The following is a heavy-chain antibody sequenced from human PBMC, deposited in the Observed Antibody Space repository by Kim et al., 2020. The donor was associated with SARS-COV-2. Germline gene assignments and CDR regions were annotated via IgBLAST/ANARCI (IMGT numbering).Heavy chain of an antibody. V-gene: IGHV1-69*13. J-gene: IGHJ4*02. CDR1: GGTFSSYA. D-gene: IGHD3-9*01. CDR3: ARDGPSWGYDILTGYYPH. CDR2: IIPIFGTA. Sequence: SVKVSCKASGGTFSSYAISWVRQAPGQGLEWMGGIIPIFGTANYAQKFQGRVTITADESTSTAYMELSSLRSEDTAVYYCARDGPSWGYDILTGYYPHWGQGTLLTFSS.